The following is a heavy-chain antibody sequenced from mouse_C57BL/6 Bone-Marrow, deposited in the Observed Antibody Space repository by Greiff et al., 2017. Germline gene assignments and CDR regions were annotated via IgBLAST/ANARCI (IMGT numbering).Heavy chain of an antibody. J-gene: IGHJ3*01. CDR2: IWGVGST. CDR3: ASGYYGSSYERFAY. CDR1: GFSLTSYG. D-gene: IGHD1-1*01. V-gene: IGHV2-6*01. Sequence: QVQLKESGPGLVAPSQSLSITCTVSGFSLTSYGVDWVRQSPGKGLAWLGVIWGVGSTNYNSALKSRLSISKDNSKSQVFLKMNSLQTDDTAMYYCASGYYGSSYERFAYWGQGTLVTVSA.